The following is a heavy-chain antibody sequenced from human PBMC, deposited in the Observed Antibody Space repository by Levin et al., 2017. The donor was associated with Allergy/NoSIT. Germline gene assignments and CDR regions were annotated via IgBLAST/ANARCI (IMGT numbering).Heavy chain of an antibody. CDR3: ARGAGYSYGYYFDY. J-gene: IGHJ4*02. V-gene: IGHV4-30-2*01. D-gene: IGHD5-18*01. Sequence: SQTLSLTCAVSGGSISSGGYSWSWIRQPPGKGLEWIGNIYLSGSTHYNPSLKSRVTISVDRSKNQFSLNLSSVTAADTAVYYCARGAGYSYGYYFDYWGQGTLVTVSS. CDR1: GGSISSGGYS. CDR2: IYLSGST.